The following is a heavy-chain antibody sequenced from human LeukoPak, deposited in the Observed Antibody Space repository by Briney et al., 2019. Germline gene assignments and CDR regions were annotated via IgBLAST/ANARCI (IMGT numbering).Heavy chain of an antibody. CDR2: INPNSGGT. D-gene: IGHD5-12*01. Sequence: ASVKVSCKASGYTFIYYYIYWVRQAPGQGLEWMGWINPNSGGTKYAQKFQGRVTMTRDTSISTAYMELSRLRSDDTAVYYCARLGAYDLDHTFDYWGQGTLVTVSS. V-gene: IGHV1-2*02. J-gene: IGHJ4*02. CDR3: ARLGAYDLDHTFDY. CDR1: GYTFIYYY.